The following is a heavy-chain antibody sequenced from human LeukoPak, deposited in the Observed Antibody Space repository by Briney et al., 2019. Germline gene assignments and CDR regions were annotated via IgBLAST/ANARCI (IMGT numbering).Heavy chain of an antibody. CDR2: VRWNGGGA. J-gene: IGHJ5*01. CDR3: AKDKTSGIAGPFDS. Sequence: GGSLRLSCAASGFTFDDYAIHWVRQAPGKGLEWVSGVRWNGGGAVYAASVEGRFTISRDNAKNSLYLQMNSLRVEDTALYYCAKDKTSGIAGPFDSWGQGTLVIVS. V-gene: IGHV3-9*01. D-gene: IGHD6-13*01. CDR1: GFTFDDYA.